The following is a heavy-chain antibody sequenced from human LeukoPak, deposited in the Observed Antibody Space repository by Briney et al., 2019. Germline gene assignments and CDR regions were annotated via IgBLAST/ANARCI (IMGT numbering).Heavy chain of an antibody. V-gene: IGHV1-2*02. CDR3: ARASSGRQYYFDY. CDR1: GYTFTSYG. Sequence: GASVKVSCKASGYTFTSYGISWVRQAPGQGLEWMGWINPNSGGTDYAQKFQGRVTMTRDTSISTAYMELNRLRSDDTAMYYCARASSGRQYYFDYWGQGTLVTVSP. J-gene: IGHJ4*02. D-gene: IGHD6-19*01. CDR2: INPNSGGT.